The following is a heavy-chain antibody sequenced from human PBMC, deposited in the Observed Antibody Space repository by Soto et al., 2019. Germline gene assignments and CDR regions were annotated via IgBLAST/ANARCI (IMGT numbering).Heavy chain of an antibody. CDR2: ISSSSSTI. D-gene: IGHD3-10*01. J-gene: IGHJ5*02. CDR1: GFTFSSYS. CDR3: ARVHYGSGEGWFDP. Sequence: EVQLVESGGGLVQPGGSLRLSCAASGFTFSSYSMNWVRQAPGKGLEWVSYISSSSSTIYYADSVKGRFTISRDNAKNSLYLQMNSLRDEDTAVYYCARVHYGSGEGWFDPWGQGTLVTVSS. V-gene: IGHV3-48*02.